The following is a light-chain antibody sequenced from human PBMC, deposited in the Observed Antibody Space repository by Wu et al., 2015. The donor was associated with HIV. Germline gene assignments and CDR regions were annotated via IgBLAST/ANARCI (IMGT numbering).Light chain of an antibody. CDR2: GTS. CDR1: QSVTSSF. Sequence: EIVLTQSPGTLSLSPGERATLSCRASQSVTSSFLAWYQQRPGQSPRLLIHGTSRRATGIPDRFSGSGSGTDFTLTISRLEPEDFAVYYCQQYDSSASTFGGGTKVEIK. V-gene: IGKV3-20*01. CDR3: QQYDSSAST. J-gene: IGKJ4*01.